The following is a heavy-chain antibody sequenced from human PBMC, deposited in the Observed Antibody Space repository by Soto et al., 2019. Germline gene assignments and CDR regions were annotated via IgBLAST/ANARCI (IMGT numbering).Heavy chain of an antibody. CDR2: ISYDGSNK. D-gene: IGHD6-13*01. CDR1: GFTFSSYA. V-gene: IGHV3-30-3*01. Sequence: QVQLVESGGGVVQPGRSLRLSCAASGFTFSSYAMHWVRQAPGKGLEWVSVISYDGSNKYYADSVKGRFTISRDHSKNSLYLQMTSLRAEATAVYYWARDLGYSSSCPDYWGQGTLFTVSS. CDR3: ARDLGYSSSCPDY. J-gene: IGHJ4*02.